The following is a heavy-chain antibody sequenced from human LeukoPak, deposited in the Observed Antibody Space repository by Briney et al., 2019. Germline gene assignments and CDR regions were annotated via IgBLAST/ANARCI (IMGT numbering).Heavy chain of an antibody. J-gene: IGHJ5*02. CDR2: ISSSSSYI. V-gene: IGHV3-21*01. CDR1: GFTFSSYS. Sequence: GGSLRLSCAASGFTFSSYSMNWVRQAPGKGLEWVSSISSSSSYIYYADSVKGRFTISRDNAKNSLYLQMNSLRAEDTAVYYCAREKDSSSWYGGNWFDPWGQGTLVTVSS. CDR3: AREKDSSSWYGGNWFDP. D-gene: IGHD6-13*01.